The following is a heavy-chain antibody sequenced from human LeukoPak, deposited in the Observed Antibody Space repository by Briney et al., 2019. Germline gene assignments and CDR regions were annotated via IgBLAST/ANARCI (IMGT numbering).Heavy chain of an antibody. CDR1: GGSFSDYY. D-gene: IGHD3-3*01. J-gene: IGHJ5*02. CDR3: ARGQPIFGVLNWFDP. CDR2: INHSGST. V-gene: IGHV4-34*01. Sequence: KTSETLSLTCAVYGGSFSDYYWSWIRQPPGKGLEWIGEINHSGSTNYNPSLKSRVTISVDTSKNQFSPKLSSVTAADTAVCYCARGQPIFGVLNWFDPWGQGTLVTVSS.